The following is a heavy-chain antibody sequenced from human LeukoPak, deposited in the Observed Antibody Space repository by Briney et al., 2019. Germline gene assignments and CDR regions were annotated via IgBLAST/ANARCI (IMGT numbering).Heavy chain of an antibody. CDR3: ARSIIAARPTDY. V-gene: IGHV4-34*01. J-gene: IGHJ4*02. D-gene: IGHD6-6*01. CDR1: GGSFSGYY. CDR2: INHSGST. Sequence: SETLSLTCAVYGGSFSGYYWSWIRQPPGKGLEWIGEINHSGSTNYNPSLKSRVTISVDTSKNQFSLKLRSVTAADTAVYYCARSIIAARPTDYWGQGTLVTVSS.